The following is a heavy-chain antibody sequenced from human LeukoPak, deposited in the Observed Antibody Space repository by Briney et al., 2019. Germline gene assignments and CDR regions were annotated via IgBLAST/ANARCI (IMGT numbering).Heavy chain of an antibody. CDR1: GYTFTSYG. Sequence: ASVKVSCKASGYTFTSYGISWVRQAPGQGLEWMGWISAYNGNTNYAQKLQGRVTMTTDTSTSTAYMELRSLRSDDTAVYYCAKDMARRIAGKWLGDYWGQGTLVTVSS. J-gene: IGHJ4*02. D-gene: IGHD6-19*01. V-gene: IGHV1-18*01. CDR3: AKDMARRIAGKWLGDY. CDR2: ISAYNGNT.